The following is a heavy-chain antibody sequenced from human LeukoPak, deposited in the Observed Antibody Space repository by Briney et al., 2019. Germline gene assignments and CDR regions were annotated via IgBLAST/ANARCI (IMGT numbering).Heavy chain of an antibody. D-gene: IGHD3-10*01. J-gene: IGHJ4*02. CDR1: GGTFSSYA. CDR2: IIPILGIA. V-gene: IGHV1-69*04. Sequence: SVKVSCKASGGTFSSYAISWVRPAPGQGLEWMGRIIPILGIANYAQKFQGRVTITADKSTSTAYMELSSLRSEDTAVYYCARAAMVRGVIPDYWGQGTLVTVSS. CDR3: ARAAMVRGVIPDY.